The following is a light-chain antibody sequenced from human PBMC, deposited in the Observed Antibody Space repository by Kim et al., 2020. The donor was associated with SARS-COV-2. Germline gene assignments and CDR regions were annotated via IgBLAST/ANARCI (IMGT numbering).Light chain of an antibody. J-gene: IGLJ3*02. CDR3: NSRDSSGAPWV. Sequence: SSELTQDPAVSVALGQTVRITCQGDSLRSYYASWYQQKPGQAPVLVIYGKNSRPSGIPDRFSASSSGNTASLTITGAQAADEADYYCNSRDSSGAPWVFGGGTKLTVL. V-gene: IGLV3-19*01. CDR1: SLRSYY. CDR2: GKN.